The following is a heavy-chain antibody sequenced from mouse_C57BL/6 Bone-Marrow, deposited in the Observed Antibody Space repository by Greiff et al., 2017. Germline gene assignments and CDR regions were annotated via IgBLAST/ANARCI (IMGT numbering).Heavy chain of an antibody. D-gene: IGHD1-1*01. CDR3: TTIITTVVAPYYFDY. Sequence: EVKLMESGAELVRPGASVKLSCTASGFNIKDDYMHWVKQRPEQGLEWIGWIDPENGDTEYASKFQGKATITADTSSNTAYLQLSSLTSEDTAVYYCTTIITTVVAPYYFDYWGQGTTLTVSS. CDR1: GFNIKDDY. CDR2: IDPENGDT. V-gene: IGHV14-4*01. J-gene: IGHJ2*01.